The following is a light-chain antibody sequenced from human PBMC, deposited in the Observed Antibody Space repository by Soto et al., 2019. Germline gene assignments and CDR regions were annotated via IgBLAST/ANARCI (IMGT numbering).Light chain of an antibody. J-gene: IGKJ2*01. V-gene: IGKV3-15*01. CDR3: QQYNNWPPYT. Sequence: EIVMTQSPATLSVSPGGRATLSCRASQGVNTNLAWYQQKPGQAPRLLIYGASTRATDIPARFSGCGSGTEFTLTISSLQSEDFAVYYCQQYNNWPPYTFGQGTTLEIK. CDR2: GAS. CDR1: QGVNTN.